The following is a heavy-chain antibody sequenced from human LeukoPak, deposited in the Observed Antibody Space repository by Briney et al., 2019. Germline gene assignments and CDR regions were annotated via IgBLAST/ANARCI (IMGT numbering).Heavy chain of an antibody. J-gene: IGHJ4*02. V-gene: IGHV3-30*02. CDR3: ARDLGVFGDFDY. Sequence: PGGSLRLSCTTSGFSFSNYGMPWVRQAPDKGLEWLAFIQHDGSNEYSADSVKGRFTISRANSRSTLFLQMDNLRSEDTAIYYCARDLGVFGDFDYWGQGTLVIVSS. D-gene: IGHD3-16*01. CDR1: GFSFSNYG. CDR2: IQHDGSNE.